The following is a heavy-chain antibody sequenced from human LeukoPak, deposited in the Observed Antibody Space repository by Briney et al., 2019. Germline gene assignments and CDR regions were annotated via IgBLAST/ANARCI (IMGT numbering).Heavy chain of an antibody. D-gene: IGHD2-15*01. V-gene: IGHV1-69*01. CDR1: GGTFSSYA. CDR3: ARDFVDGYCSGGSCHNWFDP. CDR2: IIPIFGTA. J-gene: IGHJ5*02. Sequence: SVKVSCKASGGTFSSYAISWVRQAPGQGPEWMGGIIPIFGTANYAQKFQGRVTITADESTSTAYMELSSLRSEDTAVYYCARDFVDGYCSGGSCHNWFDPWGQETLVTVSS.